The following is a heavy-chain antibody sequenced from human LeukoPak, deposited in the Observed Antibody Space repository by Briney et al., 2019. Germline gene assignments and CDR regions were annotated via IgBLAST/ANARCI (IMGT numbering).Heavy chain of an antibody. CDR2: IWPDGSKK. Sequence: GRSLRLSCAASGFTFSTYAMHWVRQPPGKGLEWVAFIWPDGSKKYYADSVKGRFAISRENSKNTVYLQMNDLRPEDTALYFCAKISSSAESNFDYWGQGTLLTVSS. D-gene: IGHD6-25*01. CDR3: AKISSSAESNFDY. CDR1: GFTFSTYA. J-gene: IGHJ4*02. V-gene: IGHV3-33*06.